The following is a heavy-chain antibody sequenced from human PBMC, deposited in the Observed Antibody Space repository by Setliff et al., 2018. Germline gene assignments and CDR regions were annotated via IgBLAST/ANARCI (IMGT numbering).Heavy chain of an antibody. V-gene: IGHV4-38-2*02. CDR1: GYSISNDYF. CDR2: IYHSGST. J-gene: IGHJ4*02. Sequence: SETLSLTCTVSGYSISNDYFWGWIRQPPGKGLEWIGSIYHSGSTSYYPSLKSRVTISVDTSKNQFSLNLSSVTAADTAVYYCAKHRSYFDYWGQGTLVTLL. CDR3: AKHRSYFDY.